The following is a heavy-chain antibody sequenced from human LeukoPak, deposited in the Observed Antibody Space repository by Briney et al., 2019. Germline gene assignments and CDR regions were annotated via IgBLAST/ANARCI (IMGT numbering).Heavy chain of an antibody. CDR3: ARVQPRATIGR. Sequence: GGSLRLSCAASGFTFTSYWMSWVRQAPGKGLEWVANIKQDGSEKYYVDSVKGRFTISRDNAKNSLYLQMNSLRAEDTAVYYCARVQPRATIGRWGQGTLVTVSS. CDR2: IKQDGSEK. D-gene: IGHD1-26*01. J-gene: IGHJ4*02. V-gene: IGHV3-7*04. CDR1: GFTFTSYW.